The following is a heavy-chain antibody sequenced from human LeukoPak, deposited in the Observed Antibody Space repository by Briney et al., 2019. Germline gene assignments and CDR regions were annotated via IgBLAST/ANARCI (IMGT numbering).Heavy chain of an antibody. CDR3: ARHGGGVDTAMVSPEDYYYYGMDV. V-gene: IGHV4-59*08. D-gene: IGHD5-18*01. CDR1: GGSISSYY. CDR2: IYYSGST. J-gene: IGHJ6*02. Sequence: PSETLSITCTVSGGSISSYYWSWIRQPPGKGLEWIGYIYYSGSTNYNPSLKSRVTISVDTSKNQFSLKLSSVTAADTAVYYCARHGGGVDTAMVSPEDYYYYGMDVWGQGTTVTVSS.